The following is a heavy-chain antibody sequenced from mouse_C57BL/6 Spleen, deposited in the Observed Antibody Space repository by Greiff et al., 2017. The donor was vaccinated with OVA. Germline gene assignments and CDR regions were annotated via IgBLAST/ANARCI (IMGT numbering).Heavy chain of an antibody. D-gene: IGHD2-3*01. Sequence: EVKLMESGEGLVKPGGSLKLSCAASGFTFSSYAMSWVRQTPEKRLEWVAYISSGGDYIYYADTVKGRFTISRDNARNTLYLQMSSLKSEDTAMYYCTREDDGYYPYYAMDYWGQGTSVTVSS. CDR2: ISSGGDYI. J-gene: IGHJ4*01. V-gene: IGHV5-9-1*02. CDR1: GFTFSSYA. CDR3: TREDDGYYPYYAMDY.